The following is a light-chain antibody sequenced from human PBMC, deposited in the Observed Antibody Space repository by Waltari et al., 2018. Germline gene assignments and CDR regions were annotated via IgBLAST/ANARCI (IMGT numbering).Light chain of an antibody. CDR3: SSYASSSTRV. CDR1: SSDVGGYNY. Sequence: ISCTGTSSDVGGYNYVSWYQQHPGKAPKLMIFDVSNRPSGVSNRFSGSKSGNTASLTISGLQAEDEADYYCSSYASSSTRVFGGGTKLTVL. CDR2: DVS. V-gene: IGLV2-14*03. J-gene: IGLJ2*01.